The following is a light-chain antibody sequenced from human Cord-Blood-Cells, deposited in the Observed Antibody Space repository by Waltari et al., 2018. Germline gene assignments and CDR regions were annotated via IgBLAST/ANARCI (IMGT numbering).Light chain of an antibody. J-gene: IGKJ4*01. V-gene: IGKV1-39*01. CDR2: AAS. Sequence: DIQMTQSPSSLSASVGDRVTLTCRASQSISSYLNWYQQKPGKAPKLLIYAASSLQSGVPSRFSGSGSGTDFTLTISSLQPEDFATYYCQQSCSTPLTFGGGTKVEIK. CDR1: QSISSY. CDR3: QQSCSTPLT.